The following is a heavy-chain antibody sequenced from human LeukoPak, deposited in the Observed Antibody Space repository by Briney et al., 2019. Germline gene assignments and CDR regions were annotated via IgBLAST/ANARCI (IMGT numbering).Heavy chain of an antibody. Sequence: PSETLSLTCSASGDSISSDYWSWIRQPPGKGLEWIRYISYSGSTKSNPALKSRVTISGDRSKNQFSLKMTSVTAADTAVYYCAREDISAPLDYWGQGLLVTVSS. J-gene: IGHJ4*02. CDR3: AREDISAPLDY. V-gene: IGHV4-59*01. CDR1: GDSISSDY. D-gene: IGHD6-6*01. CDR2: ISYSGST.